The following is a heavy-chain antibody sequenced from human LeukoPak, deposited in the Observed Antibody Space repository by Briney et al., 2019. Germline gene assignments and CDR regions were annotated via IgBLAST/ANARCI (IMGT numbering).Heavy chain of an antibody. CDR1: GFTISTYA. V-gene: IGHV3-23*01. CDR2: ITSSGATT. D-gene: IGHD5-24*01. J-gene: IGHJ4*02. Sequence: GGSLRLSCAAAGFTISTYAMTWVRQAPGKGLEWVSSITSSGATTYYADSVKGRFTISRDISKNTLYLQMNSLTAEDSAVYYCAKEFIAGDGHVDCDSWGQGTLVTVSS. CDR3: AKEFIAGDGHVDCDS.